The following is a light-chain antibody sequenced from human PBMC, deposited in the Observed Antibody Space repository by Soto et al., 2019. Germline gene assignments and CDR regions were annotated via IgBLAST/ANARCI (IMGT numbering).Light chain of an antibody. Sequence: IQMTQCPSTLSGYVGDRVTITCRASQTISSWLAWYQQKPGKAPKLLIYKAPTLKSGVPSRFSGSGSGTEFTLTISSLQPDDFATYYCQHYNSYSEAFGQGTKVDIK. CDR3: QHYNSYSEA. CDR2: KAP. CDR1: QTISSW. V-gene: IGKV1-5*03. J-gene: IGKJ1*01.